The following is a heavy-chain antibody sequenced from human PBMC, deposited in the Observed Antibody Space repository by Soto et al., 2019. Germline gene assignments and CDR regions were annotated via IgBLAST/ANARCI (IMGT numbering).Heavy chain of an antibody. Sequence: SDTLSLTCAVFGGSFSGYYWSWIRQPPGKGLEWIGEINHSGSTNYNPSLKSRVTISVDTSKNQFSLKLSSVTAADTAVYYCARLYDFWSGYFQDWGQGTLVNVSS. J-gene: IGHJ1*01. D-gene: IGHD3-3*01. V-gene: IGHV4-34*01. CDR3: ARLYDFWSGYFQD. CDR1: GGSFSGYY. CDR2: INHSGST.